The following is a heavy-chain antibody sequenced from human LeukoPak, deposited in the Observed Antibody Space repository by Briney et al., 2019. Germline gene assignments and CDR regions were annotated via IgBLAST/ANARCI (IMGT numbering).Heavy chain of an antibody. CDR1: GYTFTNSY. D-gene: IGHD2-21*02. CDR2: INLKSGDT. J-gene: IGHJ4*02. CDR3: AREGRHCGGDCYSFDF. V-gene: IGHV1-2*02. Sequence: ASVKVSCKASGYTFTNSYMHWVRQAPGRGLEYLAWINLKSGDTIYAQKFQGRVTLTRDTSISTAYMDLGSLRSDDTAIYCCAREGRHCGGDCYSFDFWGQGTLVTVSS.